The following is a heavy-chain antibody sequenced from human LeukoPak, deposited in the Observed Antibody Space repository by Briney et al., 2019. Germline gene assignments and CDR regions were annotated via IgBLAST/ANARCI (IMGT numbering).Heavy chain of an antibody. J-gene: IGHJ6*04. CDR1: GFTFSSYE. CDR2: ISSSGGTI. D-gene: IGHD4-11*01. V-gene: IGHV3-48*03. CDR3: ARPADYSNHYDCHGMDL. Sequence: QPGGSLRLSCAASGFTFSSYELNWVRQAPGKGLEWISYISSSGGTIYYADSVKGRFTISRDNAKNSLYLQMNSLRGEDTAVYYCARPADYSNHYDCHGMDLWGEGTTVTVSS.